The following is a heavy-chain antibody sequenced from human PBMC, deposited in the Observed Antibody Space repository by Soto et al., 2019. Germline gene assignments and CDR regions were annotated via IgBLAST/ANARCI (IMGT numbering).Heavy chain of an antibody. CDR2: MSGSGGRT. Sequence: GGSLLLSCTSSVFTFNIYAMAWVRQAPGKGLDWVSSMSGSGGRTSYADSVKGRFTISRDTSKNTVYLQMNSLGVEDTAVYHCAKQSETSTFDYWGQGTLVTSPQ. CDR1: VFTFNIYA. D-gene: IGHD3-3*01. J-gene: IGHJ4*02. CDR3: AKQSETSTFDY. V-gene: IGHV3-23*01.